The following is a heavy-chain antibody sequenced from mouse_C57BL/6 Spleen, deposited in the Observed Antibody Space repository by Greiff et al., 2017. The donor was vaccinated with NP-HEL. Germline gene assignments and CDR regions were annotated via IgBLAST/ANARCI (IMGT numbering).Heavy chain of an antibody. J-gene: IGHJ2*01. CDR1: GYAFSSYW. CDR2: IYPGDGDT. D-gene: IGHD2-4*01. V-gene: IGHV1-80*01. CDR3: ARRGMIPVYFDY. Sequence: QVQLQQSGAELVKPGASVKISCKASGYAFSSYWMNWVKQRPGKGLEWIGQIYPGDGDTNYNGKFKGKATLTADKSSSTAYMQLSSLTSEDSAVYFCARRGMIPVYFDYWGQGTTLTVSS.